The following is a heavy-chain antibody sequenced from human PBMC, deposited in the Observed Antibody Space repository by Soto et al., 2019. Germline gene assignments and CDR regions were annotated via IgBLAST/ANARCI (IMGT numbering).Heavy chain of an antibody. V-gene: IGHV1-69*13. CDR3: ARIAYCGGDCLANGMDV. Sequence: ASVKVSCKASGGTFSSYAISWVRQAPGQGLEWMGGIIPIFGTANYAQKFQGRVTITADESTSTAYMELSSLRSEDTAVYYCARIAYCGGDCLANGMDVWGQGTTVTVSS. CDR2: IIPIFGTA. D-gene: IGHD2-21*02. CDR1: GGTFSSYA. J-gene: IGHJ6*02.